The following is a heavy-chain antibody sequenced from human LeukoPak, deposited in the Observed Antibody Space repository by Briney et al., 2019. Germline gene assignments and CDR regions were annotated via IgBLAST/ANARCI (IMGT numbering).Heavy chain of an antibody. CDR2: ISYDGSNK. D-gene: IGHD3-22*01. CDR1: GFTFSSYG. CDR3: AKDSYYYDSSGYLNWFDP. Sequence: PGGSLRLSCAASGFTFSSYGMHWVRQAPPKGLDGVAVISYDGSNKYYADSVKGRFTISRDNSKNTLYLQMNSLRAEDTAVYYCAKDSYYYDSSGYLNWFDPWGQGTLVTVSS. V-gene: IGHV3-30*18. J-gene: IGHJ5*02.